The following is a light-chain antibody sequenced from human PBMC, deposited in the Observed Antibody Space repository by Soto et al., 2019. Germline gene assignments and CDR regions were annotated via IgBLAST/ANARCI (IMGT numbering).Light chain of an antibody. CDR2: DNN. V-gene: IGLV1-51*01. CDR1: SANIGNEY. CDR3: GSWDNSLGVEL. Sequence: QSVLTQPPSVSAAPGQKVSISCSGSSANIGNEYVSWYQQLPGTAPKLLIYDNNRRPSGIPDRFSGSKSGTPATLDITGLQTGDEAEYFCGSWDNSLGVELFGGGTKLTVL. J-gene: IGLJ2*01.